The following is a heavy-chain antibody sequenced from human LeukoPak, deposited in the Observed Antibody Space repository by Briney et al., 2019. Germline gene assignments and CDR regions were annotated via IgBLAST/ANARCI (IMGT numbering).Heavy chain of an antibody. CDR1: GYTFTSYG. D-gene: IGHD1-26*01. Sequence: SVKVSCKASGYTFTSYGISWVRQAPGQGLEWMGGIIPIFGTANYAQKFQGRVTITADESTSTAYMELSSLRSEDTAVYYCAGSFRGGATGYYFDYWGQGTLVTVSS. V-gene: IGHV1-69*13. CDR3: AGSFRGGATGYYFDY. CDR2: IIPIFGTA. J-gene: IGHJ4*02.